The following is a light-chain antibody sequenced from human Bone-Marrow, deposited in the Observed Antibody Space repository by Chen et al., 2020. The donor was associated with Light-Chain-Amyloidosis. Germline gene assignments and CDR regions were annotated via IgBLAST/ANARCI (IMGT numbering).Light chain of an antibody. J-gene: IGLJ2*01. CDR3: QSADSSGTDEVI. Sequence: SYELTQPPSVSVSPGQTARITCSGEDLPTKYASWYQQKPGQAPVLVIHRETERPSGITERFSGSSSGTTATLTSSGVQAEDEADYHCQSADSSGTDEVIFGGGTNLTVL. CDR1: DLPTKY. V-gene: IGLV3-25*03. CDR2: RET.